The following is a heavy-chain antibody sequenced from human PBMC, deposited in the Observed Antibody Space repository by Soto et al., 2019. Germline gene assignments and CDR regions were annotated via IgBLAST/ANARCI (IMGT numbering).Heavy chain of an antibody. CDR1: GFSLRTYG. D-gene: IGHD6-19*01. J-gene: IGHJ5*02. CDR2: IWYDGTKK. Sequence: QVQLVESGGGVVQSGRSLTLSCAASGFSLRTYGMHWLRRAPGKGLEWVAFIWYDGTKKFYANSVKGRSTISKDNSNNILYLQMSGLRAEYTAVYYCARDVLTAVAGSVNWFDPWGQGTLVTVSS. V-gene: IGHV3-33*01. CDR3: ARDVLTAVAGSVNWFDP.